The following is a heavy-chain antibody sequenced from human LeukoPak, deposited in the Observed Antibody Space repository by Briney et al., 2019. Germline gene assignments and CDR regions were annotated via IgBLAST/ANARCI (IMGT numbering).Heavy chain of an antibody. Sequence: SETLSLTCTVSGGSISSYYWSWIRQPPGKGLEWIGYIYYSGSPNYNPSLKSRVTISVDTSKNQFSLKLSSVTAADTAVYYCARSRSGYYPWGQGTLVTVSS. V-gene: IGHV4-59*01. CDR1: GGSISSYY. CDR2: IYYSGSP. CDR3: ARSRSGYYP. J-gene: IGHJ5*02. D-gene: IGHD3-22*01.